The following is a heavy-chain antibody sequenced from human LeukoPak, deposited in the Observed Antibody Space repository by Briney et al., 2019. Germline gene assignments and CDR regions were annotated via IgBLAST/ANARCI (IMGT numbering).Heavy chain of an antibody. CDR1: GYTFTHYV. J-gene: IGHJ3*02. Sequence: ASVKVSCKTSGYTFTHYVISWVRQAPGQGLEWMGRISPYNGNTKYAQKLQGRVTMTEDTSTDTAYMELSSLRSEDTAVYYCATEYHVIAAFDIWGQGTMVTVSS. D-gene: IGHD2/OR15-2a*01. V-gene: IGHV1-18*01. CDR3: ATEYHVIAAFDI. CDR2: ISPYNGNT.